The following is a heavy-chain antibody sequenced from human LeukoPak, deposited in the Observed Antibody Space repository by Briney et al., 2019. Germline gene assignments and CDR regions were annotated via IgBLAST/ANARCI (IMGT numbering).Heavy chain of an antibody. D-gene: IGHD1-7*01. CDR1: GGSISSSSYY. V-gene: IGHV4-39*02. CDR2: INYSGST. CDR3: ARRLGLELTLDY. J-gene: IGHJ4*02. Sequence: SETLSLTCTVSGGSISSSSYYWGWIRQPPGKGLEWIGSINYSGSTYYNPSLKSRVTISLNTSKNHFSLKLSSVTAADTAVYYCARRLGLELTLDYWGQGTLVTVSS.